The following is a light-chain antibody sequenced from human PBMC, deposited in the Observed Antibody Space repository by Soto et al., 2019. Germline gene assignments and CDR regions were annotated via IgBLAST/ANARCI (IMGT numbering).Light chain of an antibody. CDR2: QTS. CDR1: QYINTR. CDR3: QQRSNWPPIT. V-gene: IGKV3-11*01. Sequence: MVLAQAPATLFAFPGDRATLSCRASQYINTRLAWYQHRPGQAPRLLIYQTSIRAAGIPARFSASGSGTDFTLTISDVQPEDFALYYCQQRSNWPPITFGQGTRLEI. J-gene: IGKJ5*01.